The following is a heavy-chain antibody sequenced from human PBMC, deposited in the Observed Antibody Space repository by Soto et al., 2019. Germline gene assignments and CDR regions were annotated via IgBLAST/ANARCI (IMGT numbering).Heavy chain of an antibody. Sequence: GGSLRLSCAFSGFIFGNYMMTWVRQAPGKGLEWVSTIRDGGESTYYADSVKGRFTISGDNAKNSLYLQMNSLRAEDTAVYYCARVGQWLAQRWYYYYGMDVWGQGTTVTVSS. CDR2: IRDGGEST. CDR1: GFIFGNYM. J-gene: IGHJ6*02. V-gene: IGHV3-23*01. D-gene: IGHD6-19*01. CDR3: ARVGQWLAQRWYYYYGMDV.